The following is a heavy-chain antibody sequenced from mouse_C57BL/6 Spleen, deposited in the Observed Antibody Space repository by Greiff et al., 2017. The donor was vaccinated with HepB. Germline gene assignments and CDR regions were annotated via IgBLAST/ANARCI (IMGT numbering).Heavy chain of an antibody. CDR2: INPYNGGT. CDR3: ARWELDTTVVGAMDY. D-gene: IGHD1-1*01. CDR1: GYTFTDYY. V-gene: IGHV1-19*01. J-gene: IGHJ4*01. Sequence: EVQLQQSGPVLVKPGASVKMSCKASGYTFTDYYMNWVKQSHGKSLEWIGVINPYNGGTSYNQKFKGKATLTVDKSSSTAYMELNSLTSEDSAVYYCARWELDTTVVGAMDYWGQGTSVTVSS.